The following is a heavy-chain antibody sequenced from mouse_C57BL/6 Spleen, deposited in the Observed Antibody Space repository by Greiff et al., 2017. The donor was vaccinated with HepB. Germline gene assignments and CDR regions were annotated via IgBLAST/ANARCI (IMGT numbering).Heavy chain of an antibody. CDR1: GYTFTDYN. CDR2: INPNNGGT. J-gene: IGHJ2*01. D-gene: IGHD2-4*01. Sequence: EVQLQQSGPELVKPGASVKIPCKASGYTFTDYNMDWVKQSHGKSLEWIGDINPNNGGTIYNQKFKGKATLTVDKSSSTAYMELRSLTSEDPAVYYCGRGDYDEDYFDYGGQGTTLTVSA. CDR3: GRGDYDEDYFDY. V-gene: IGHV1-18*01.